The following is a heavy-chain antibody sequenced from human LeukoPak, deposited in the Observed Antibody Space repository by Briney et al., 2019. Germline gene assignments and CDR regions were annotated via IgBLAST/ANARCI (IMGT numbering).Heavy chain of an antibody. CDR3: AKDSCGGSCHFDY. Sequence: GGSLRLSCAATGFTFSSYNMNWVRQAPGKGLEWVTCISASSSFIYYADSVKGRITISRDNAKNSLYLQLNSLRAEDTAVYYCAKDSCGGSCHFDYWGQGTLVTVSS. J-gene: IGHJ4*02. CDR2: ISASSSFI. D-gene: IGHD2-15*01. V-gene: IGHV3-21*01. CDR1: GFTFSSYN.